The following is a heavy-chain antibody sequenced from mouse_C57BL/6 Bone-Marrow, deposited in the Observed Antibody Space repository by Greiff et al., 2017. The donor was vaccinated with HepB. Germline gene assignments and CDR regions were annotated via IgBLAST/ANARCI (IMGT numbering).Heavy chain of an antibody. CDR2: INPGSGGT. V-gene: IGHV1-54*01. Sequence: VQLQQSGAELMKPGASVKLSCKATGYTFTGYWIEWVKQRPGQGLEWIGVINPGSGGTNYNEKFKGKATLTADKSSSTAYMQLSSLTSEDSAVYFCARFYYGSRHWYFDVWGTGTTVTVSS. CDR1: GYTFTGYW. CDR3: ARFYYGSRHWYFDV. D-gene: IGHD1-1*01. J-gene: IGHJ1*03.